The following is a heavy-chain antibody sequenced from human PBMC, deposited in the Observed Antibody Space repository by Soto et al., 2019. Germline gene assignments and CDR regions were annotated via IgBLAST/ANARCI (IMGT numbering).Heavy chain of an antibody. D-gene: IGHD3-22*01. J-gene: IGHJ5*02. V-gene: IGHV1-46*01. CDR3: ATKTYYYDSSGSGGDWFDP. Sequence: ASVKVSCKASGYTFTSFYMHWVRQAPGQGLEWVGIINPSGGSTTYAQKFQGRVTMTRDTSTSTVYMELSSLKSEDTAVYYCATKTYYYDSSGSGGDWFDPWGQGTLVTVSS. CDR1: GYTFTSFY. CDR2: INPSGGST.